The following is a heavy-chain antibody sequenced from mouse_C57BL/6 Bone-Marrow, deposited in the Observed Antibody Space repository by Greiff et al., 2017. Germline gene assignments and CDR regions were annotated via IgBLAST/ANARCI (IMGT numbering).Heavy chain of an antibody. CDR2: IHPNSGST. CDR3: ARRGVIDYYFYD. J-gene: IGHJ2*01. V-gene: IGHV1-64*01. CDR1: GYTFTSYW. Sequence: QVQLQQPGAELVKPGASVKLSCKASGYTFTSYWMHWVKQRPGQGLEWIGMIHPNSGSTNYNEKFKSKATLTVDKSSSTAYMQLSSLTSEDSAVYYCARRGVIDYYFYDWGQGTTLTVSS.